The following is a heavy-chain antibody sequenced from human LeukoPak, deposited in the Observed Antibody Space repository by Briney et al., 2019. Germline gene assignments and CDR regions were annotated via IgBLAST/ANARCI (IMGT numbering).Heavy chain of an antibody. CDR2: INPNSGGT. V-gene: IGHV1-2*02. D-gene: IGHD3-9*01. CDR1: GYTFTGYY. CDR3: ARSPDILTGENFDY. J-gene: IGHJ4*02. Sequence: ASVKVSCKASGYTFTGYYMHWVRQAPGQGLEWMGWINPNSGGTNYAQKFQGRVTMTRDTFISTAYMELSRLRSDDTAVYYCARSPDILTGENFDYWGQGTLVTVSS.